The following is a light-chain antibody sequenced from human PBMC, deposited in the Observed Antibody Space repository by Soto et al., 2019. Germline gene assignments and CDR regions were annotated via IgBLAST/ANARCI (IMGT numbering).Light chain of an antibody. CDR3: QQSYSTPPVT. V-gene: IGKV1-39*01. CDR1: QSSSSY. J-gene: IGKJ4*01. Sequence: DIQMTQPPSSLSASVVDRVTITCRASQSSSSYLNWYQQKPGKAPKLLIYAASSLQSGVPSRFSGSGSGTDFTLTISSLQPEDFATYYCQQSYSTPPVTFGGGTKVEIK. CDR2: AAS.